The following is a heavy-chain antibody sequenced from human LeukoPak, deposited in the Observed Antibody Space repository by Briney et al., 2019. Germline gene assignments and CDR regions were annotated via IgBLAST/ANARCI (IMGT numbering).Heavy chain of an antibody. Sequence: ASVKVSCKTSGGTFLSHTFRWVRQAPGQGLEWMGKITPVINTANYAQTFQGRVSIYADRYTTTVYMDLSGLRPDDTAVYYCARVNLRGSNYNWFDPWGQGTLVTVAS. CDR2: ITPVINTA. D-gene: IGHD1-26*01. CDR3: ARVNLRGSNYNWFDP. CDR1: GGTFLSHT. V-gene: IGHV1-69*08. J-gene: IGHJ5*02.